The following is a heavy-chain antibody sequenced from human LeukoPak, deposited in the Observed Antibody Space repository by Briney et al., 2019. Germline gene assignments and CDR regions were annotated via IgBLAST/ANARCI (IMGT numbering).Heavy chain of an antibody. CDR2: ISAYNGNT. CDR3: ARDHYLYGAVAATPLPDY. J-gene: IGHJ4*02. D-gene: IGHD2-15*01. CDR1: GYTFTSYD. Sequence: ASVKVSCKASGYTFTSYDIHWVRQAPGQGLEWMGWISAYNGNTNYAQKLQGRVTMTTDTSTSTAYMELRSLRSDDTAVYYCARDHYLYGAVAATPLPDYWGQGTLVTVSS. V-gene: IGHV1-18*01.